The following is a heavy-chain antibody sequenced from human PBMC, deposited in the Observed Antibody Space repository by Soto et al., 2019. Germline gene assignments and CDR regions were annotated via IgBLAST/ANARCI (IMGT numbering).Heavy chain of an antibody. CDR2: IYWDDDK. CDR1: GFSLTTSGVG. J-gene: IGHJ4*02. Sequence: QITLNESGPTVVKPAETLTLTCTFSGFSLTTSGVGVGWIRQSPGKAPEWLALIYWDDDKRYSASLKSRLTITKDTSKNKVVLTMASVDPADTATYYCAHRILRTVFGLVTTTAIYFDFWGQGAPVVGSS. D-gene: IGHD3-3*01. CDR3: AHRILRTVFGLVTTTAIYFDF. V-gene: IGHV2-5*02.